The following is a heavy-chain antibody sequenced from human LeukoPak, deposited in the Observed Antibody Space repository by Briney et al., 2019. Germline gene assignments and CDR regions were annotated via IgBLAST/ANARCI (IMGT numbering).Heavy chain of an antibody. CDR2: IWYDGSNK. CDR1: GFTFSSYG. CDR3: ARGPDYGGNLAADY. Sequence: PGRSLRLSCAASGFTFSSYGMHWVRQAPGKGLEWVAVIWYDGSNKYYADSVKGRFTISRDNSKNTLYLQMNSLRAEDTAVYYCARGPDYGGNLAADYWGQGTLVTVSS. D-gene: IGHD4-23*01. V-gene: IGHV3-33*01. J-gene: IGHJ4*02.